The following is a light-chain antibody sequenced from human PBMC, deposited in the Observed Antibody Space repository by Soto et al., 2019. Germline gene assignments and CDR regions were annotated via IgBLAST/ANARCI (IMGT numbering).Light chain of an antibody. CDR3: QQYNNWPPIT. CDR1: QTVSDN. CDR2: GAS. J-gene: IGKJ5*01. Sequence: EIVMTQSPATLSVSSGERATLSCRASQTVSDNLAWYQQKPGQAPRLLIYGASTRATGIPAKFSGSGSGTEFTLTISRLQSEDFAVYFCQQYNNWPPITVGQGTRLDIK. V-gene: IGKV3-15*01.